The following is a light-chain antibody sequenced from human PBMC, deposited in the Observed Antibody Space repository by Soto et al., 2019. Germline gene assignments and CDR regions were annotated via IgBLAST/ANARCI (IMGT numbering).Light chain of an antibody. CDR1: QGIGNY. J-gene: IGKJ1*01. Sequence: DIQMTQSPSSLSASVGDRVTITCRASQGIGNYLAWYQQKPGRVPKLLIYAASTLQSGVPSRFSGSGSGTDFTLTISSLQPEDVATYYCQEYNSAPWKFGPGTKVEIK. CDR3: QEYNSAPWK. V-gene: IGKV1-27*01. CDR2: AAS.